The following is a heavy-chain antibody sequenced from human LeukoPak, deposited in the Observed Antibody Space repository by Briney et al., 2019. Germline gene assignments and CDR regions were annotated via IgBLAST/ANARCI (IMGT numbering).Heavy chain of an antibody. V-gene: IGHV4-34*01. CDR2: INHSGST. J-gene: IGHJ4*02. CDR1: GGSFSGYY. D-gene: IGHD3-3*01. Sequence: SETLSLTCAVYGGSFSGYYWSWIRQPPGKGLEWIGEINHSGSTNYNPSLKSRVTISVDTSKNQFSLKLSSVTAADTAVYYCARDVRGVDFWSGYYKDWGQGTLVTVSS. CDR3: ARDVRGVDFWSGYYKD.